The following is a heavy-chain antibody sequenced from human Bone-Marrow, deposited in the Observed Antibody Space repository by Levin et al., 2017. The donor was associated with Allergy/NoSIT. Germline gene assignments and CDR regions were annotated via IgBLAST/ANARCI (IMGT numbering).Heavy chain of an antibody. CDR3: AKDRRSSSWYGVLDY. V-gene: IGHV3-30*18. CDR2: ISYDGSNK. CDR1: GFTFSSYG. J-gene: IGHJ4*02. D-gene: IGHD6-13*01. Sequence: GESLKISCAASGFTFSSYGMHWVRQAPGKGLEWVAVISYDGSNKYYADSVKGRFTISRDNSKNTLYLQMNSLRAEDTAVYYCAKDRRSSSWYGVLDYWGQGTLVTVSS.